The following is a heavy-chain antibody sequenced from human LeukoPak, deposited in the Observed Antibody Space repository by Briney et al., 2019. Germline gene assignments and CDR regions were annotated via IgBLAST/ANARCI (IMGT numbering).Heavy chain of an antibody. D-gene: IGHD1-26*01. CDR1: GYSFTTYY. J-gene: IGHJ5*02. CDR3: ARDLRLGSTTGWFDP. V-gene: IGHV1-46*01. Sequence: ASVKVSCKASGYSFTTYYIYWVRQAPGQGLEWMGLINPSAGTTSYAQKSQGRVTMTRDMSTTTVYMELSSLRSDDTAVYYCARDLRLGSTTGWFDPWGQGTQVTVSS. CDR2: INPSAGTT.